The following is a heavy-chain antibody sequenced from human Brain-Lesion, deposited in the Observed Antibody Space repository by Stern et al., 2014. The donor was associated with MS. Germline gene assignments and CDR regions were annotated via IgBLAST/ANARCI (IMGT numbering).Heavy chain of an antibody. D-gene: IGHD3-3*01. CDR2: ISEDGTEK. V-gene: IGHV3-7*01. J-gene: IGHJ6*02. Sequence: EVQLEESGGGLVQPGGSLRISCTAAGFTFGNYWMTWVRQAPGQGLEWVANISEDGTEKNYVDSVKGRFTISRDNARNSLYLQMNSLRVEDTALYYCARVYNTIYGIVTQRGSGMDVWGQGTTVIVSS. CDR1: GFTFGNYW. CDR3: ARVYNTIYGIVTQRGSGMDV.